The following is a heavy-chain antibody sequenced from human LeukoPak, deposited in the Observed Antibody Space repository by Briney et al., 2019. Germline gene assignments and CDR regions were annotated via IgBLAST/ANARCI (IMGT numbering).Heavy chain of an antibody. D-gene: IGHD4-17*01. CDR2: IISSGSYI. J-gene: IGHJ4*02. V-gene: IGHV3-21*01. CDR1: GFTFSSYT. CDR3: ARGRYGDYALDY. Sequence: GGSLRLSCAASGFTFSSYTMNWVRQAPGKGLEWVSSIISSGSYIYYADSVKGRFTISRDNSKNTLYLQMNSLRAEDTAVYYCARGRYGDYALDYWGQGTLVTVSS.